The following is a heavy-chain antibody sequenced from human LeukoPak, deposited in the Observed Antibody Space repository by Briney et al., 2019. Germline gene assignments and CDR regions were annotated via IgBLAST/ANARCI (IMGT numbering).Heavy chain of an antibody. CDR1: GGSSSSYY. Sequence: SETLSLTCTVSGGSSSSYYWSWVRQPAGKGLEWIGRIYTSGSTNYNPSLKSRVTMSVDTSKNQFSLKLSSVTAADTAVYYCARGKRGVILPLNWFDPWGQGTLVTVSS. CDR3: ARGKRGVILPLNWFDP. D-gene: IGHD3-10*01. CDR2: IYTSGST. J-gene: IGHJ5*02. V-gene: IGHV4-4*07.